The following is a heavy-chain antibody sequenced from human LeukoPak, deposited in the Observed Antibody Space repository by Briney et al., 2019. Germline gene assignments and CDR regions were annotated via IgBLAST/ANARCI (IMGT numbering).Heavy chain of an antibody. J-gene: IGHJ4*02. CDR2: ISAYNGNT. D-gene: IGHD6-19*01. Sequence: AASVKVSCKASGYTFTSYGISWVRQAPGQGLEWMGWISAYNGNTNYAQKLQGRVTMTTDTSTSTAYMELRSLRSEDTAVYYCAREVGSSGWYGEDYWGQGTLVTVSS. CDR3: AREVGSSGWYGEDY. CDR1: GYTFTSYG. V-gene: IGHV1-18*01.